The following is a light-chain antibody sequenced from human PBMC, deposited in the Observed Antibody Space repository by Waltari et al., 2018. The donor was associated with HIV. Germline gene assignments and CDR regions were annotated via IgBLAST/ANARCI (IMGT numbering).Light chain of an antibody. J-gene: IGLJ3*02. CDR3: TSYLSSATPE. CDR2: EVS. Sequence: QSALAQPASVSGSPGQTITISCTGVASGPYQAVSWYQHRPGQAPKVIIYEVSNRPSGVSPRFSGSKSANTASLTISGLQFEDEADYFCTSYLSSATPEFGGGTRLTVL. CDR1: ASGPYQA. V-gene: IGLV2-14*01.